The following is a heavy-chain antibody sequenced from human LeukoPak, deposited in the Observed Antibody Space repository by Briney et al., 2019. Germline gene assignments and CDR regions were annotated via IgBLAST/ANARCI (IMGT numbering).Heavy chain of an antibody. CDR2: IYHSGST. D-gene: IGHD6-6*01. J-gene: IGHJ4*02. CDR1: GGSISSGGYS. V-gene: IGHV4-30-2*01. CDR3: ARGGAARPIDY. Sequence: SQTLSLTCAVSGGSISSGGYSWRWIRQPPGKGLEWIGYIYHSGSTYYNPSLKSRVTISVDRSKNQFSLKLSSVTAADTAVYYCARGGAARPIDYWGQGTLVTVSS.